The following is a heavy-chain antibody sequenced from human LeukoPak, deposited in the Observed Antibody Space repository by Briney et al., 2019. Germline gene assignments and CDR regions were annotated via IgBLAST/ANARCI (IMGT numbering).Heavy chain of an antibody. CDR1: GFTFSNYG. D-gene: IGHD2-2*01. V-gene: IGHV3-30*18. Sequence: GGSLRLSCAASGFTFSNYGMHWVRQAPGTGLELVAEISYDGSSKFYADSVTGRFTISRDNSMNTLYLQMDSLRAEDAAVYFCAKGGSKFDSWGQGTLVTVSS. J-gene: IGHJ4*02. CDR2: ISYDGSSK. CDR3: AKGGSKFDS.